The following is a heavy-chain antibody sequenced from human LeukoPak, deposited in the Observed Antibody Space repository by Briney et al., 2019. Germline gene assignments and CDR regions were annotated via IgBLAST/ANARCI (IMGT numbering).Heavy chain of an antibody. V-gene: IGHV1-18*01. CDR3: AREGFGQQLVDY. Sequence: GASVKVSCKASGYTFTNYGIGWVRQAPGQGLEWMGWIGGYNADTSYAQKFQGRITMAADTSTSTAYIELRSLRSDDTAVYYCAREGFGQQLVDYWGQGTLVTVSS. J-gene: IGHJ4*02. D-gene: IGHD6-13*01. CDR1: GYTFTNYG. CDR2: IGGYNADT.